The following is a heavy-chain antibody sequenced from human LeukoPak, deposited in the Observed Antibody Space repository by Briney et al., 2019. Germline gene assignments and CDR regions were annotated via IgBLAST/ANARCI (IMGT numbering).Heavy chain of an antibody. Sequence: PSETLSLTCTVSGGSIRSYYWSWIRQPPGKGLEWIGEINHSGSTNYNPSLKSRVTISVDTSKNQFSLKLSSVTATDTAVYYCARLNKPGWFDPWGQGTLVTVSS. J-gene: IGHJ5*02. V-gene: IGHV4-34*01. CDR1: GGSIRSYY. CDR3: ARLNKPGWFDP. D-gene: IGHD1-14*01. CDR2: INHSGST.